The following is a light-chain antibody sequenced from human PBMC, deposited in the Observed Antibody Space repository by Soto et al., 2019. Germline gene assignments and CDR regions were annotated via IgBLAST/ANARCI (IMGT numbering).Light chain of an antibody. J-gene: IGLJ2*01. CDR1: SSNIGAGYE. V-gene: IGLV1-40*01. CDR2: GNT. Sequence: QSVLTQPPSVSGAPGQRVTISCTGTSSNIGAGYEVHWYQQLPGAAPKLLIYGNTNRPSGVPDRISGSQSGTSASLAITGLQAEDEADYYCQTADTSLSVVFGGGTKLTVL. CDR3: QTADTSLSVV.